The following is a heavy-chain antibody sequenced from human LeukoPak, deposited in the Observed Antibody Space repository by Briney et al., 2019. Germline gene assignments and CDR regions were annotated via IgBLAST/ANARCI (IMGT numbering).Heavy chain of an antibody. CDR2: IRYDGSNK. Sequence: GGSLRLSCAASGFTFSSYGMHWVRQAPGKGLEWVAFIRYDGSNKYYADSVKGRFTISRDNSKSTLYLQMNSLRAEDTAVYYCAKDVDTAMNGVDYWGQGTLVTVSS. CDR3: AKDVDTAMNGVDY. D-gene: IGHD5-18*01. CDR1: GFTFSSYG. V-gene: IGHV3-30*02. J-gene: IGHJ4*02.